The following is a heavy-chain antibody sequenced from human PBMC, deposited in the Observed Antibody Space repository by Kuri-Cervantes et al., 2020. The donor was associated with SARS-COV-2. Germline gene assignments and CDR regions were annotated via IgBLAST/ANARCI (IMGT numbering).Heavy chain of an antibody. CDR1: GGSFSGYY. CDR2: INHSGST. V-gene: IGHV4-34*01. CDR3: ARSAAAGIRVGWFDP. D-gene: IGHD6-13*01. Sequence: GSLRLSCAVYGGSFSGYYWSWIRQPPGKGLEWIGEINHSGSTNYSPSLKSRVTISVDTSKNQFSLKLSSVTAADTAVYYCARSAAAGIRVGWFDPWGQGTLVTVSS. J-gene: IGHJ5*02.